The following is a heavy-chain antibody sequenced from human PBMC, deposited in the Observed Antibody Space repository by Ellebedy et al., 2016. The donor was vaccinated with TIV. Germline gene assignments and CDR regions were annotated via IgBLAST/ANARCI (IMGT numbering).Heavy chain of an antibody. J-gene: IGHJ6*02. Sequence: SETLSLTXAVYGGSFSGYYWSWIRQPPGKGLEWIGSIYYSGSTYYNPSLKSRVTISVDTSKNQFSLKLSSVTAADTAVYYCARTGYSYGYLHYYYYYGMDVWGQGTTVTVSS. CDR3: ARTGYSYGYLHYYYYYGMDV. CDR1: GGSFSGYY. D-gene: IGHD5-18*01. V-gene: IGHV4-34*01. CDR2: IYYSGST.